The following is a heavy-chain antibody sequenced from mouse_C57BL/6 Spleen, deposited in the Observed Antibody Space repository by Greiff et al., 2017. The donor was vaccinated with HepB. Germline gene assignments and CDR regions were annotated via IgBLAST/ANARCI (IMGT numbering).Heavy chain of an antibody. CDR3: AREDYDGGYAMDY. CDR1: GYTFTSYG. V-gene: IGHV1-81*01. CDR2: SYPRSGNT. J-gene: IGHJ4*01. Sequence: QVQLQQSGAELARPGASVKLSCKASGYTFTSYGISWVKQRTGQGLEWIGESYPRSGNTYYNEKFKGKATLTADKSSSTAYMELRSLTSEDSAVYFCAREDYDGGYAMDYWGQGTSVTVSS. D-gene: IGHD2-4*01.